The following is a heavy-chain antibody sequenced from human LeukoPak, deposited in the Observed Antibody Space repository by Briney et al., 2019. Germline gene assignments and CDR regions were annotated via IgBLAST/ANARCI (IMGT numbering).Heavy chain of an antibody. J-gene: IGHJ4*02. Sequence: SETLSLTCTVSGGSISSYYWSWIRQPPGKGPEWIGYIYYSGSTNYNPSLKSRVTISVDTSKNQFSLKLSSVTAADTAVYYCARVGITMVRGGPGEFDYWGQGTLVTVSS. CDR3: ARVGITMVRGGPGEFDY. CDR2: IYYSGST. V-gene: IGHV4-59*01. D-gene: IGHD3-10*01. CDR1: GGSISSYY.